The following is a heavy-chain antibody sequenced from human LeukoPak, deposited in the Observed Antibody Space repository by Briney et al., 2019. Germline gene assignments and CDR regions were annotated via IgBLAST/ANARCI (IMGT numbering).Heavy chain of an antibody. J-gene: IGHJ6*02. CDR2: IYYSGST. V-gene: IGHV4-31*03. CDR3: ARDQTNYYYYGMDV. Sequence: TSETLSLTCTVSGGSISSGDYYWSWIRQHPGKGLEWIGYIYYSGSTYYNPSLESRIIISVDTSKNQFSLKLSSVTAADTAVYYCARDQTNYYYYGMDVWGQGTTVTVSS. CDR1: GGSISSGDYY.